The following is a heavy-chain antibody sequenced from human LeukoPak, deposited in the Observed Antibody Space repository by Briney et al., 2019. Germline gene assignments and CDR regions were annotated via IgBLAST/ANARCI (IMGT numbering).Heavy chain of an antibody. CDR2: MCGSAGCT. Sequence: GGSLRLSCAASGFTFEIYAMSWVRLAPGKGLQWVASMCGSAGCTFYADSVQGRFTISRDNSKDTLYLHMNSLRAEDTAIYYCARDRPNYYESNGHYYNRDGDHWGQGTLVTVSS. CDR1: GFTFEIYA. D-gene: IGHD3-22*01. J-gene: IGHJ5*02. V-gene: IGHV3-23*01. CDR3: ARDRPNYYESNGHYYNRDGDH.